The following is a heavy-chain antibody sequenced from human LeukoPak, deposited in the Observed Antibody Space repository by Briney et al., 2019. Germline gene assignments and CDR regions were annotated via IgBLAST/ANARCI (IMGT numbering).Heavy chain of an antibody. V-gene: IGHV3-74*01. CDR2: ISPDGSTT. D-gene: IGHD3-3*01. CDR1: GFTFSSYW. CDR3: TRDFDFSSAI. J-gene: IGHJ4*02. Sequence: PGGSLRLSCAASGFTFSSYWTHWVRHAPGKGLVWVSRISPDGSTTGHADSVKGRFTTSRDNAKNTLFLQMNSLRAEDTAVYYCTRDFDFSSAIWGQGTLVTVSS.